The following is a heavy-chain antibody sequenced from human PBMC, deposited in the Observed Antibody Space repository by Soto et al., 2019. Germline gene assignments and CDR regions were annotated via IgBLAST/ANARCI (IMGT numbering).Heavy chain of an antibody. CDR2: IYYSGST. J-gene: IGHJ6*03. V-gene: IGHV4-59*08. CDR3: ARHFIVVVPAASSYYMDV. D-gene: IGHD2-2*01. CDR1: GGSISSYY. Sequence: SETLSLTCTVSGGSISSYYWSWIRQPPGKGLEWIGYIYYSGSTNYNPSLKSRVTISVDTSKNQFSLKLSSVTAADTAVYYCARHFIVVVPAASSYYMDVWGKGTTVTVSS.